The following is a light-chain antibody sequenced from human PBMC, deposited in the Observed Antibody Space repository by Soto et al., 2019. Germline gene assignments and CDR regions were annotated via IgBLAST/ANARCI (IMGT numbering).Light chain of an antibody. Sequence: QAVVTQEPSLTVSPGGTVTLTCGSNTGAVTSGHFPYWLQQKPGQAPRVLIYDTNNKHSWTPARFSGSLVGGKAVLTLSGAQPEDEADYYCLFWYGDTAIFGAGTKVTVL. V-gene: IGLV7-46*01. CDR2: DTN. CDR3: LFWYGDTAI. CDR1: TGAVTSGHF. J-gene: IGLJ2*01.